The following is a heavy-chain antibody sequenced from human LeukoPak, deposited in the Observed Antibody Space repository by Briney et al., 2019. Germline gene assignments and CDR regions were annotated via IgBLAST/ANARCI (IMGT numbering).Heavy chain of an antibody. CDR2: ISASAGTT. CDR3: AKGGSSWSYYLDY. V-gene: IGHV3-23*01. J-gene: IGHJ4*02. Sequence: GGSLRLSCAASRFTFSNYAMTWVRQTPGKGLEWVSAISASAGTTYYADSVKGRFTISRDNSKNTLYLQMNSLRSDDTALYYCAKGGSSWSYYLDYWGQGTLVTVSS. CDR1: RFTFSNYA. D-gene: IGHD6-13*01.